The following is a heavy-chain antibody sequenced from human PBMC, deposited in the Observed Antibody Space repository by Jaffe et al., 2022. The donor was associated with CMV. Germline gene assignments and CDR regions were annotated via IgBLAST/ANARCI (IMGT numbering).Heavy chain of an antibody. CDR2: ISYDGSNK. D-gene: IGHD1-26*01. Sequence: QVQLVESGGGVVQPGRSLRLSCAASGFTFSSYGMHWVRQAPGKGLEWVAVISYDGSNKYYADSVKGRFTISRDNSKNTLYLQMNSLRAEDTAVYYCAKVPTLRRVGATVPNYYYYGMDVWGQGTTVTVSS. V-gene: IGHV3-30*18. CDR1: GFTFSSYG. CDR3: AKVPTLRRVGATVPNYYYYGMDV. J-gene: IGHJ6*02.